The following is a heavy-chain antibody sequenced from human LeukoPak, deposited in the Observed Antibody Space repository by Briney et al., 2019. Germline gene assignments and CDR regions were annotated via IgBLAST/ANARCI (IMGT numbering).Heavy chain of an antibody. J-gene: IGHJ4*02. CDR2: IIPIFGTA. Sequence: ASVKVSCKASGGTFSSYAISWVRQAPGQGLEWVGGIIPIFGTANYAQKFQGRVTITADESTSTAYMELSSLRSEDTAVYYCARDSGSYYYYFDYWGQGTLVTVSS. CDR1: GGTFSSYA. CDR3: ARDSGSYYYYFDY. D-gene: IGHD1-26*01. V-gene: IGHV1-69*13.